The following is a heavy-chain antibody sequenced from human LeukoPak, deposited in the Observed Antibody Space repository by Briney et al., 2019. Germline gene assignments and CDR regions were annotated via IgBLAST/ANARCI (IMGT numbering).Heavy chain of an antibody. D-gene: IGHD1-1*01. CDR3: VRKMKTGSSSGDYDY. J-gene: IGHJ4*02. CDR1: GFIFSGHT. CDR2: ISTSSTYI. V-gene: IGHV3-21*06. Sequence: PGGSLRLSCAGSGFIFSGHTMNWVRQAPGRGLEWVSSISTSSTYIYYTDSVKGRFTISSDNTKNSLFLQMSSLRAEDTATYYCVRKMKTGSSSGDYDYWGQGVLVTVSS.